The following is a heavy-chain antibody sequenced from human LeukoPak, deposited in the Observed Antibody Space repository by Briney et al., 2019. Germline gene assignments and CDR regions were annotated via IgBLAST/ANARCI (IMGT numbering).Heavy chain of an antibody. V-gene: IGHV4-59*01. CDR3: ARAGYYDTSGLGRAFEI. Sequence: ETLSLTCTVSGGSISSYYWSWIRQPPGKGLEWIGYIYFSGSTNYNPSLRSRVTISVDTSKNQFSLNLSSVTAADTAVYYCARAGYYDTSGLGRAFEIWGQGTMVTVSS. J-gene: IGHJ3*02. CDR1: GGSISSYY. D-gene: IGHD3-22*01. CDR2: IYFSGST.